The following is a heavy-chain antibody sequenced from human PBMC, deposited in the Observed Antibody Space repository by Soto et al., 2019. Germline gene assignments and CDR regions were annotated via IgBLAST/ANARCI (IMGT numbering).Heavy chain of an antibody. CDR1: GFTFTRYS. CDR2: ISDTGRTL. D-gene: IGHD3-22*01. J-gene: IGHJ4*02. CDR3: ARRQGLLQYIDY. Sequence: EVQLVESGGGLVKPGGSLRLSCAASGFTFTRYSMNWVRQAPGKGLEWVSFISDTGRTLYYADSVKGRFVISRDNAKNSLYLQMDSLRDEDTAVYYCARRQGLLQYIDYWGQGTLVAVSS. V-gene: IGHV3-48*02.